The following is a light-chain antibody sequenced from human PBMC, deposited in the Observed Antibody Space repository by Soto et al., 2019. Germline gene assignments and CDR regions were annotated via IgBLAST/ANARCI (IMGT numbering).Light chain of an antibody. CDR2: AAF. Sequence: AIQMTQSPSSLSASVGDRVTITCRASQDIRNDLAWYQQKPGQAPHLLIFAAFNLQSGVPSRFSGGGSGTHFTLTINSLQPDDFATYYCLQYYNFSWTFGQGTKVDIK. CDR1: QDIRND. J-gene: IGKJ1*01. V-gene: IGKV1-6*01. CDR3: LQYYNFSWT.